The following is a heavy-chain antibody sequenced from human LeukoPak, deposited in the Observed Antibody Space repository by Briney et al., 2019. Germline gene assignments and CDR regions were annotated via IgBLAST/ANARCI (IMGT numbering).Heavy chain of an antibody. D-gene: IGHD2-2*01. V-gene: IGHV3-74*01. J-gene: IGHJ1*01. CDR2: INSDESST. CDR3: ARDYGDYCSSSSCYSGDYAFFQH. Sequence: PGGSLRLSCAASGFTFSSYWMHWVRQAPGKGLVWVSRINSDESSTDYADSVKGRFTISRDNAKNTLYLQMNSLRAEDTAVYRCARDYGDYCSSSSCYSGDYAFFQHWGQGTLVTVSS. CDR1: GFTFSSYW.